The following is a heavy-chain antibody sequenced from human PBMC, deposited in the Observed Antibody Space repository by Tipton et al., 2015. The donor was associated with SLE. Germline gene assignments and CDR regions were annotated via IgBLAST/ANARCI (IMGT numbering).Heavy chain of an antibody. CDR1: GFTFSTYW. D-gene: IGHD1-14*01. Sequence: SLRLSCEASGFTFSTYWMHWVRQGPGKGLVWVSRIYSDGSSTKYADSVKGRFTISRDNAKNMLYLQMNSLRAEDTAVYYCARDPQAPGYFDYWGQGTLVTVSS. J-gene: IGHJ4*02. CDR2: IYSDGSST. CDR3: ARDPQAPGYFDY. V-gene: IGHV3-74*03.